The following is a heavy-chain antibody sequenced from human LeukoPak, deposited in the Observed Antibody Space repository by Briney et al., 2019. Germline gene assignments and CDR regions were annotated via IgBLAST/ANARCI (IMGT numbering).Heavy chain of an antibody. CDR1: GGTFSSYV. Sequence: SVKVSCKASGGTFSSYVISWVRQAPGQGLEWMGRIIPILGIANYAQKFQGRVTITADKSTSTAYMELSSLRSEDTAVYYCARVAGESQDDYCGQGTLVTVSS. CDR3: ARVAGESQDDY. J-gene: IGHJ4*02. D-gene: IGHD4-17*01. V-gene: IGHV1-69*04. CDR2: IIPILGIA.